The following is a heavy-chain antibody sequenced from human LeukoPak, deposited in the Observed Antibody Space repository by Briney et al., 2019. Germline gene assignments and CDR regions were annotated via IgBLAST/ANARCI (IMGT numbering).Heavy chain of an antibody. CDR1: GGSISSYY. CDR2: IYYSGST. J-gene: IGHJ4*02. Sequence: SETLSLTCTVSGGSISSYYWGWIRQPPGKGLEWIGYIYYSGSTNYNPSLKSRVTISVDTSKNQFSLKLSSVTAADTAVYYCARDVGWSQYYFDFWGQGTLVTVSS. V-gene: IGHV4-59*01. CDR3: ARDVGWSQYYFDF. D-gene: IGHD2-15*01.